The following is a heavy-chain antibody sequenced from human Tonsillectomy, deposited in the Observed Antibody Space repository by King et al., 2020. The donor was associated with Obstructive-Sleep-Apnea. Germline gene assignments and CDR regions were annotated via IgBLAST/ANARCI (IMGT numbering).Heavy chain of an antibody. D-gene: IGHD6-19*01. CDR2: ISGSGGSI. Sequence: VQLVESGGGLVQPGGSLRLSCAASGFTFSSYAMSWVRQAPGKGLEWVSGISGSGGSIYYADSVKGRFPISRDNSKNTLYLQMNSLRAEDTAVYYCAKDRAVAVYYFDSWGQGTLVTVSS. CDR1: GFTFSSYA. V-gene: IGHV3-23*04. J-gene: IGHJ4*02. CDR3: AKDRAVAVYYFDS.